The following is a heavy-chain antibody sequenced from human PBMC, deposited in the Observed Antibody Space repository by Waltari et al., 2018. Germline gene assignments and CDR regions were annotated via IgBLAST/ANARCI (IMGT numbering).Heavy chain of an antibody. CDR2: VDPEDGET. CDR1: GYTFTDYY. V-gene: IGHV1-69-2*01. Sequence: EVQLVQSGAEVQKPGATVKISCKASGYTFTDYYMHWVQQAPGKGLEWMGRVDPEDGETIYAEKFQGRVTITADTSTDTAYMELSSLRSEDTAVYYCATGGGYQGYYYYYMDVWGKGTTVTVSS. J-gene: IGHJ6*03. D-gene: IGHD5-12*01. CDR3: ATGGGYQGYYYYYMDV.